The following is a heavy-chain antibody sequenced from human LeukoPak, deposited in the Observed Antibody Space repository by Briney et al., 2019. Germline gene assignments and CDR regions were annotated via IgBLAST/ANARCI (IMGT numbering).Heavy chain of an antibody. D-gene: IGHD2-21*02. CDR2: INHSGST. Sequence: PSETLSLTCAVYGGSFSGYCWSWIRQPPGKGLEWIGEINHSGSTNYNPSLKSRVTISVDTSKNQFSLKLSSVTAADTAVYYCAREAYCGGDCYSGFDYWGQGTLVTVSS. J-gene: IGHJ4*02. CDR1: GGSFSGYC. V-gene: IGHV4-34*01. CDR3: AREAYCGGDCYSGFDY.